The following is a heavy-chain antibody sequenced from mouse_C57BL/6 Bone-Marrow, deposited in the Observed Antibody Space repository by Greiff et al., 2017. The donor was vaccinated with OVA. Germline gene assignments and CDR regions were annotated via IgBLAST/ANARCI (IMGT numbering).Heavy chain of an antibody. V-gene: IGHV1-59*01. CDR3: ARGHDYERYFDV. CDR1: GYTFTSYW. D-gene: IGHD2-4*01. J-gene: IGHJ1*03. CDR2: IDPSDSYT. Sequence: QVQLQQPGAELVRPGTSVKLSCKASGYTFTSYWMHWVKQRPGQGLEWIGVIDPSDSYTNYNQKFKGKATLTVDTSSSTAYMQLSSLTSEDSAVYYCARGHDYERYFDVWGTGTTVTVSS.